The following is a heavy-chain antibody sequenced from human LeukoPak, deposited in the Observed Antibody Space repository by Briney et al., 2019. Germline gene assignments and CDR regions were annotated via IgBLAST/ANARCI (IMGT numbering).Heavy chain of an antibody. V-gene: IGHV3-9*01. J-gene: IGHJ4*02. Sequence: PGRSLRLSCAASGFTFDDYAMHWVQHAPGKGLEWVSGISWNSGSIGYADSVKGRFTISRDNAKNSLYLQMNSLRAEDTALYYCAKDPLDILTGLDYWGQGTLVTVSS. CDR2: ISWNSGSI. D-gene: IGHD3-9*01. CDR3: AKDPLDILTGLDY. CDR1: GFTFDDYA.